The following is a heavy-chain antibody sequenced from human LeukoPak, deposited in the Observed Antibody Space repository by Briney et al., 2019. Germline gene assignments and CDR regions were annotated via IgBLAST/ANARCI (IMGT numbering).Heavy chain of an antibody. CDR2: ISAYNGNT. J-gene: IGHJ4*02. D-gene: IGHD2-15*01. V-gene: IGHV1-18*01. Sequence: ASVKVSCTASGYTFTSYGISWVRQAPGQGLEWMGWISAYNGNTNYAQKLQGRVTMTTDTSTSTAYMELSSLRSDDTAVYYCARGYWSGGSCYRFDYWGQGTLVTVSS. CDR3: ARGYWSGGSCYRFDY. CDR1: GYTFTSYG.